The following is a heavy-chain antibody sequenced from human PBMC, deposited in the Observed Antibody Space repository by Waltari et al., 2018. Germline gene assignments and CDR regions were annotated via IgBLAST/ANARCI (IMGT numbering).Heavy chain of an antibody. J-gene: IGHJ4*02. D-gene: IGHD6-13*01. CDR3: ARGIAAAKYYFDY. CDR2: INHSGST. Sequence: QVQLQQWGAGLLKPSETLSLTCAVYGGSFSGYYWSWIRQPPGKGLEWIGEINHSGSTNYNPAHKSRVTISVDTSKNQFSLKLSSVTAADTAVYYCARGIAAAKYYFDYWGQGTLVTVSS. CDR1: GGSFSGYY. V-gene: IGHV4-34*01.